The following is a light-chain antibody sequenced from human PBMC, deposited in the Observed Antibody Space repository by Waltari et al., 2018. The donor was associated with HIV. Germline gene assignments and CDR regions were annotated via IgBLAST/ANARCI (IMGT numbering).Light chain of an antibody. J-gene: IGLJ2*01. CDR2: KDS. CDR3: QSADSSGTDLI. V-gene: IGLV3-25*03. Sequence: SYELTQPPSVSVSPGQTARITCPGDALPKQYASWYQQKAGQAPVLVHSKDSERPSGIPERFSGSSSGTTVTLTISGVQAEDEADYNCQSADSSGTDLIFGGGTKLTVL. CDR1: ALPKQY.